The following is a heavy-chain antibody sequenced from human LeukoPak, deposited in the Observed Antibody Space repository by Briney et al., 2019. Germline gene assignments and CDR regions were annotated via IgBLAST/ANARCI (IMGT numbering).Heavy chain of an antibody. J-gene: IGHJ4*02. CDR3: ARDLEMATIQGVCY. CDR2: ISYDGSNK. Sequence: GGSLRLSCAASGFTFSSYAMHWVRQAPGKGLEWVAVISYDGSNKYYADSVKGRFTISRDNSKNTLYLQMNSLRAEDTAVYYRARDLEMATIQGVCYWGQGTLVTVSS. D-gene: IGHD5-12*01. V-gene: IGHV3-30-3*01. CDR1: GFTFSSYA.